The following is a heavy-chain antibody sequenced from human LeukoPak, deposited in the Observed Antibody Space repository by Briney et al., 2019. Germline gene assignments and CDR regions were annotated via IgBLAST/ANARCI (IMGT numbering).Heavy chain of an antibody. J-gene: IGHJ5*02. CDR2: INPNSGGT. CDR3: ARGGALGYCSSTSCHNWFDP. CDR1: GYTFTGYY. V-gene: IGHV1-2*02. Sequence: GASVKVSCKASGYTFTGYYMHWVRQAPGQGLEWMGWINPNSGGTNYAQKFQGRVTMTRDTSISTAYMELSRLRSDDTAVYYCARGGALGYCSSTSCHNWFDPWGQGTLVTVSS. D-gene: IGHD2-2*01.